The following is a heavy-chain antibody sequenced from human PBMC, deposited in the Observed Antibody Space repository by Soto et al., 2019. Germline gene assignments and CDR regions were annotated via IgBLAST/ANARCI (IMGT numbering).Heavy chain of an antibody. CDR1: GFTFSNAW. V-gene: IGHV3-15*01. D-gene: IGHD3-22*01. J-gene: IGHJ6*02. Sequence: SLRLSCAASGFTFSNAWMSWVRQAPGKGLEWVGRIKSKTDGGTTDYAAPVKGRFTISRDDSKNTLYLQMNSLKTEDTAVYYRTTDLRAGNYYDSSGYTLYYYYYGMDVWGQGTTVTVSS. CDR2: IKSKTDGGTT. CDR3: TTDLRAGNYYDSSGYTLYYYYYGMDV.